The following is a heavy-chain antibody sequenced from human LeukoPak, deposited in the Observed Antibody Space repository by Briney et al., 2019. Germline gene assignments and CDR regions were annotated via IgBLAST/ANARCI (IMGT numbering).Heavy chain of an antibody. CDR2: IDPSDSYT. V-gene: IGHV5-10-1*01. D-gene: IGHD5-18*01. CDR3: ARLGDGGYSYGVGY. CDR1: GYSFTSYW. J-gene: IGHJ4*02. Sequence: GGALRISCRGAGYSFTSYWISWVRQMPGKGLGGRGRIDPSDSYTNYSPSFQGHLTISAAKSINTAHLQWSSLAATDTAMYYCARLGDGGYSYGVGYWGQGTLVTVSS.